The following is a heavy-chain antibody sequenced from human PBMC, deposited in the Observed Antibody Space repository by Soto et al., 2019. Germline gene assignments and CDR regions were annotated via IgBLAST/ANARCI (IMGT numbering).Heavy chain of an antibody. V-gene: IGHV3-49*03. CDR2: IRSKAYGGTT. CDR3: TRRSVLPETQTKYYFDY. Sequence: GGSLRLSCTASGFTFGDYAMSWFRQAPGKGLEWVGFIRSKAYGGTTEYAASVKGRFTISRDDSKSIAYLQMNSLKTEDTAVYYCTRRSVLPETQTKYYFDYWGQGTLVTVS. D-gene: IGHD2-2*01. J-gene: IGHJ4*02. CDR1: GFTFGDYA.